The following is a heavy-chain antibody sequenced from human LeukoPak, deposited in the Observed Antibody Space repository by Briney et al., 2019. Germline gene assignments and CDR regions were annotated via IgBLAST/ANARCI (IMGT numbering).Heavy chain of an antibody. CDR2: ISGSGGST. V-gene: IGHV3-23*01. Sequence: GGSLRRSCAASGFNFSSYAMSWVRQAPGNGLDCVSAISGSGGSTYYADSVKGRFTSSRDNSKNPLYLQMNSLRAEDTAVYYCARGITGTTSHYYYYYYMDVWGKGTTVTVSS. CDR3: ARGITGTTSHYYYYYYMDV. D-gene: IGHD1-7*01. J-gene: IGHJ6*03. CDR1: GFNFSSYA.